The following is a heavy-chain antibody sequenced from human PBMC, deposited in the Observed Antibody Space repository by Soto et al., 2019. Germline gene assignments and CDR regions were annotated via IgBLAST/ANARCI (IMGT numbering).Heavy chain of an antibody. Sequence: GGSLRLSCAASGFTVSSNYMSWVRQAPGKGLEWVSAIYSGGSTYYADSVKGRFTISRDNFKNMLYLQMNSLRAEDTAVYYCAKHDFWTLYNTGLDSWGQGTLVTVSS. CDR3: AKHDFWTLYNTGLDS. J-gene: IGHJ4*02. V-gene: IGHV3-53*01. D-gene: IGHD3-3*01. CDR1: GFTVSSNY. CDR2: IYSGGST.